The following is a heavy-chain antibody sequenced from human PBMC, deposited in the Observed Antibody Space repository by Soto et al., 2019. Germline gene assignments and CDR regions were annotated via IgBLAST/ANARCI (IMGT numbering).Heavy chain of an antibody. J-gene: IGHJ5*02. CDR1: GFTFDDYA. CDR3: ASPVS. CDR2: ISWNSGSI. Sequence: GGSLRLSCAASGFTFDDYAMHWVRQAPGKGLEWVSGISWNSGSIGYADSVKGRFTISRDNAKNSLYLQMNSLRAEDTALYYCASPVSWGQGTLVTVSS. V-gene: IGHV3-9*01.